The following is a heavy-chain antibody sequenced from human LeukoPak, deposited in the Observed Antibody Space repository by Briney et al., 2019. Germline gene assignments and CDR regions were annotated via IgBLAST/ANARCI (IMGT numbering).Heavy chain of an antibody. CDR1: GYTFTSYD. J-gene: IGHJ4*02. CDR2: MNPNSGNT. D-gene: IGHD3-16*02. Sequence: GASVKVSCKASGYTFTSYDINWVRQATGQGLEWMGWMNPNSGNTGYAQKFQGRVTMTRNTSISTAYMELSSLRSEDTAVYYCARGDRYVWGSYRAERTPFDYWGQGTLVTVSS. CDR3: ARGDRYVWGSYRAERTPFDY. V-gene: IGHV1-8*01.